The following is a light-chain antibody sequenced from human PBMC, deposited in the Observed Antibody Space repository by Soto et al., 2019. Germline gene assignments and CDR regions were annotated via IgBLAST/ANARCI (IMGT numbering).Light chain of an antibody. CDR1: QTISSNY. Sequence: EMVLTQSPGTLSVSPEERATLSCRAIQTISSNYLAWYQQKPGQAPNLLIFGTSGRATGIPDRFSGSGSGTDCTLTISRLEPVESAIYYCQQYVSWTFGQGTKVESK. V-gene: IGKV3-20*01. CDR3: QQYVSWT. J-gene: IGKJ1*01. CDR2: GTS.